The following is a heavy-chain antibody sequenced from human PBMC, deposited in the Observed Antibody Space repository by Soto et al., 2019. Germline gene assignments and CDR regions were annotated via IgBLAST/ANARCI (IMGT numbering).Heavy chain of an antibody. CDR1: GGSIYTYS. CDR3: ATIVGANDY. J-gene: IGHJ4*02. Sequence: SETLSLTCTVSGGSIYTYSWTWLRQPAGKGLEWIGHIYSGGSANYNPSLKSRVSMSVDTSKNQFSLKLNSVTAADTAVYYCATIVGANDYWGQGALVTVSS. V-gene: IGHV4-4*07. D-gene: IGHD1-26*01. CDR2: IYSGGSA.